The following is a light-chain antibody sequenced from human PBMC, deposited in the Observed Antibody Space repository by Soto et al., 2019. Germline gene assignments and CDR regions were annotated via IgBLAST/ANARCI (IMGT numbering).Light chain of an antibody. V-gene: IGKV3-11*01. Sequence: EIVLTQSPATLSLSPGERATLSCMASQSVGSFLAWYQQKPGQAPRLLIYDASNRATGIPARFGGSGSGTDFTLTISSLEPEDFAVYYCQQRSNWPLTFGGGTKVDIK. CDR1: QSVGSF. CDR2: DAS. CDR3: QQRSNWPLT. J-gene: IGKJ4*01.